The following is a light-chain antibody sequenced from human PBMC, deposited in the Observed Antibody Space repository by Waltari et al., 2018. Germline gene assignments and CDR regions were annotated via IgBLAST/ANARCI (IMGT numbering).Light chain of an antibody. Sequence: QSVLTQPPSASGAPGQRFTISCTGSSSNIGAGYYVSWYQQFPGTAPKLLISENNKRPSGVSDRFSGSKSGTSASLTITGLQSEDEADYYCSSWDSSLNTWLFGGGTRLTVL. J-gene: IGLJ2*01. CDR1: SSNIGAGYY. CDR3: SSWDSSLNTWL. CDR2: ENN. V-gene: IGLV1-40*01.